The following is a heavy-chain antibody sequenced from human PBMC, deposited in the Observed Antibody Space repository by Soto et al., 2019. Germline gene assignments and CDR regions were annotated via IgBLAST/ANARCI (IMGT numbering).Heavy chain of an antibody. J-gene: IGHJ4*02. D-gene: IGHD2-15*01. CDR1: GGSISSSSNH. CDR2: IYYSENT. V-gene: IGHV4-39*02. Sequence: PSETLSLTCTVSGGSISSSSNHCGWIRQPPGKGLEWIGNIYYSENTYYNPSLKSRVTITRDTSASTAYMELSSLRSEDTAVYYCARDGDYLDYWGQGTLVTVSP. CDR3: ARDGDYLDY.